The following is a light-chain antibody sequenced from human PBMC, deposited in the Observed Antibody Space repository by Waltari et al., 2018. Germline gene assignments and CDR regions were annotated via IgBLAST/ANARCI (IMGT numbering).Light chain of an antibody. J-gene: IGLJ3*02. CDR3: SSHTSSNTWV. V-gene: IGLV2-14*03. CDR1: SRAVVATNY. CDR2: AAS. Sequence: QSALTQPASVSGSPGQSLTISSTGTSRAVVATNYVSWSHQHPGQAPKLMIYAASNRPSGVSNRFSGSKSGNTASLTISGLQAEDEADYYCSSHTSSNTWVFGGGTNLTVL.